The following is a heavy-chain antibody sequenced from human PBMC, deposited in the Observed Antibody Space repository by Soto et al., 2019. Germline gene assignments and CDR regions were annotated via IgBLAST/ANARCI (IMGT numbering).Heavy chain of an antibody. Sequence: QVQLQESGPGLVKPSETLSLTCTVSVGSITNYYWSWIRQPPGKGLEWIGHIYYSGTTNYNPSLKIRVTISVDTSKNQFSLKLSSVTAGDTAVYYCASWWAIKGYFTYWGQGSLVTVSS. V-gene: IGHV4-59*08. CDR1: VGSITNYY. CDR3: ASWWAIKGYFTY. CDR2: IYYSGTT. D-gene: IGHD2-15*01. J-gene: IGHJ4*02.